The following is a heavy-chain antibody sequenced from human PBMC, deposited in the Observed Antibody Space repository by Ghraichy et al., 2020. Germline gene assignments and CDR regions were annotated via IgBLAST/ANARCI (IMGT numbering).Heavy chain of an antibody. D-gene: IGHD3-10*02. Sequence: GESLNISCAASGFTFNTYSMNWVRQAPGKGLEWVSSISSSSTYTYYADLVKGRFTISRDNAKNSLYLQMNSLRAEDTAVYYCARDPRQFIEYVTSSGYYYYYMDVWGKGTTVTVSS. CDR3: ARDPRQFIEYVTSSGYYYYYMDV. J-gene: IGHJ6*03. V-gene: IGHV3-21*01. CDR2: ISSSSTYT. CDR1: GFTFNTYS.